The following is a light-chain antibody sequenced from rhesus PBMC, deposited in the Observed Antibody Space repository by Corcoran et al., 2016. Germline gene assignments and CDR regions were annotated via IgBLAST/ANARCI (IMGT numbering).Light chain of an antibody. CDR2: YSS. Sequence: DIVMTQTPLSLPVTLGEPAPISCRSSQSLLSSNGYNSLSWYLQKPGQSPHLLIYYSSNRASGVPDRFSGSGSGTDFTMKISRVEDEDVGVYYFMQTLQTPFTFGPGTKLDIK. J-gene: IGKJ3*01. CDR1: QSLLSSNGYNS. V-gene: IGKV2-60*01. CDR3: MQTLQTPFT.